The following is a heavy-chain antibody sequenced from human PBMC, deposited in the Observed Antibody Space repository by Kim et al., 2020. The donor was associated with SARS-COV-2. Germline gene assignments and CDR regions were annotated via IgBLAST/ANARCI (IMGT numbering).Heavy chain of an antibody. J-gene: IGHJ4*02. CDR2: FDPEDGET. CDR3: ATAHPGAVGVVIRPFDY. Sequence: ASVKVSCKVSGYTLTELSMHWVRQAPGKGLEWMGGFDPEDGETIYAQKFQGRVTMTEDTSTDTAYMELSSLRSEDTAVYYCATAHPGAVGVVIRPFDYWGQGTLVTVSS. CDR1: GYTLTELS. D-gene: IGHD3-3*01. V-gene: IGHV1-24*01.